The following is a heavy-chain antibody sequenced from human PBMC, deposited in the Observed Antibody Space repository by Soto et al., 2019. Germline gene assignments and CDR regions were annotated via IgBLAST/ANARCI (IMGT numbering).Heavy chain of an antibody. CDR2: IKSKTDGGTT. Sequence: EVQLVESGGGLVKPGGSLTLSCAASGFTFSNAWMSWVRQAPGKGLEWVGHIKSKTDGGTTDYAAPVKGRFTISRDDSKNTLYLQMNSLKTEDTAMYYCTRGIIPATVDYWGQGALLTVSS. CDR1: GFTFSNAW. V-gene: IGHV3-15*01. D-gene: IGHD1-26*01. J-gene: IGHJ4*02. CDR3: TRGIIPATVDY.